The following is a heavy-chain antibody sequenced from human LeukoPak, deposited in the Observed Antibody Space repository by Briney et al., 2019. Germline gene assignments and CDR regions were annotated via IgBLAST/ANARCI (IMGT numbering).Heavy chain of an antibody. V-gene: IGHV4-4*07. J-gene: IGHJ4*02. CDR3: ARYGDPSYYFDF. CDR1: GGSISSYY. D-gene: IGHD2-21*02. CDR2: VYTTEDA. Sequence: SETLSLTCTVSGGSISSYYWSWIRQPAGKGLEWIGRVYTTEDAKYNPSLESRVSMSLDMSKNQFSLKLSSVTAADTAVYYCARYGDPSYYFDFWGQGTLVTVSS.